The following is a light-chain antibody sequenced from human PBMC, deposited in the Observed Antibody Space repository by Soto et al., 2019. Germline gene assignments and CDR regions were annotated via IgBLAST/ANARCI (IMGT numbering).Light chain of an antibody. CDR1: VSDVGGYDS. CDR3: CSYTTSTKYV. V-gene: IGLV2-14*03. CDR2: GVN. Sequence: QSVLTRPASVSGSPGQSITISCTGTVSDVGGYDSVSWYQQHPGRAPKLIIYGVNNRPSGVSNRFSASKSADTASLTISGLQAEDEANYSCCSYTTSTKYVFGNGPKVTVL. J-gene: IGLJ1*01.